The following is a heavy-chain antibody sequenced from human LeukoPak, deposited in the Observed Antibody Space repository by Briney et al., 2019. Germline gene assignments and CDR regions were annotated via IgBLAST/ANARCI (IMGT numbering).Heavy chain of an antibody. CDR1: GYSFTSYW. CDR3: ARCPYSYGFDLYNWFDP. J-gene: IGHJ5*02. D-gene: IGHD5-18*01. CDR2: IYPGDSDT. V-gene: IGHV5-51*01. Sequence: GESLKISCKGSGYSFTSYWIGWVRQMPGKGLEWMGIIYPGDSDTRYSPSSQGQVPISADKSISTAYLQWSSLKASDTAMYYCARCPYSYGFDLYNWFDPWGQGTLVTVSS.